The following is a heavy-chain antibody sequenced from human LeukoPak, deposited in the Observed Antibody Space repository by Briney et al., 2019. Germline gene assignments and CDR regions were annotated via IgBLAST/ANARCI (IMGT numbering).Heavy chain of an antibody. CDR3: AKDFYNSGGRWYDCFDI. Sequence: ASVKVSCKASGYTFSNFGISWVRQAPGQGLEWMGWISGYNDDTHYAQKFQGRVTMTTDTFTNTAYMDLRSLRSDDTAMYYCAKDFYNSGGRWYDCFDIWGQGTMVTVSS. V-gene: IGHV1-18*01. CDR1: GYTFSNFG. J-gene: IGHJ3*02. D-gene: IGHD2-15*01. CDR2: ISGYNDDT.